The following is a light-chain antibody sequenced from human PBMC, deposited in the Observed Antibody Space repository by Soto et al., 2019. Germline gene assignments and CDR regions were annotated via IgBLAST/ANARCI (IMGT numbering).Light chain of an antibody. CDR3: TSYVGSNIWV. J-gene: IGLJ3*02. CDR2: EVS. V-gene: IGLV2-8*01. Sequence: QSVLTQPASVSGSPGQSITISCTGTSSDVGGYKYVSWYQQYPGKAPKLMIYEVSKRPSGVPDRFSGSKSGNTASLTVSGLQAEDEADYYCTSYVGSNIWVFGGGTKVTVL. CDR1: SSDVGGYKY.